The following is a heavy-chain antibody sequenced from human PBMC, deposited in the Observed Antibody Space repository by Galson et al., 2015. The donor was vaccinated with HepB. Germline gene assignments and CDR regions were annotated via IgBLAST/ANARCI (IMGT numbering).Heavy chain of an antibody. D-gene: IGHD2-15*01. CDR2: ISSSSSYI. V-gene: IGHV3-21*01. CDR1: GFTFSSYS. J-gene: IGHJ6*02. Sequence: LRLSCAASGFTFSSYSMNWVRQAPGKGLEWVSSISSSSSYIYYADSVKGRFTISRDNAKNSLYLQMNSLRAEDTAVYYCARDLVVAANLNYYYYGMDVWGQGTTVTVSS. CDR3: ARDLVVAANLNYYYYGMDV.